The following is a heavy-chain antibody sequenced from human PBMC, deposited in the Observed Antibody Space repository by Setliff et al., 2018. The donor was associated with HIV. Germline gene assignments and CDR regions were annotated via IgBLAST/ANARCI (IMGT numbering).Heavy chain of an antibody. Sequence: PSETLSLTCNVSDDSFSTNYWSWVRQPPGKGLEWIGEVNRGRRTNYNPSLKSRVTMSVDTSKNQFSLKLSSVTAADTAVYYCAREESTEDYGSGSYGPTFPPPLIYWGQGTLVTVSS. J-gene: IGHJ4*02. CDR1: DDSFSTNY. CDR3: AREESTEDYGSGSYGPTFPPPLIY. V-gene: IGHV4-4*07. CDR2: VNRGRRT. D-gene: IGHD3-10*01.